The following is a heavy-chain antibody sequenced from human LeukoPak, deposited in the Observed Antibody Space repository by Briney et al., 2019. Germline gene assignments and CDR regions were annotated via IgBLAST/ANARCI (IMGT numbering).Heavy chain of an antibody. V-gene: IGHV4-59*01. Sequence: PSETLSLTCTVSGGSISSYYWSWIRQPPGEGLGWIGYIYYSGSTNYNPSLKSRVTISVDTSKNQFSLKLSSVTAADTAVYYCARAWIHASTKRWFDPWGQGTLVTVSS. J-gene: IGHJ5*02. CDR3: ARAWIHASTKRWFDP. CDR2: IYYSGST. CDR1: GGSISSYY. D-gene: IGHD1-26*01.